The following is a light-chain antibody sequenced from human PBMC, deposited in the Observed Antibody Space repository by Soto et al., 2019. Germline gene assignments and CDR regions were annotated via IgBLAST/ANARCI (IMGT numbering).Light chain of an antibody. CDR2: AAS. CDR3: QQYYSYPRT. CDR1: QGISSY. Sequence: AIRMTQSPSSFSASTGDRVTITCRASQGISSYLAWYQQKPGKAPKLLIYAASTLQSGVPSRFSGSGSGTDFTLTISCLQSEDFATYDCQQYYSYPRTVGQGTKVEIK. V-gene: IGKV1-8*01. J-gene: IGKJ1*01.